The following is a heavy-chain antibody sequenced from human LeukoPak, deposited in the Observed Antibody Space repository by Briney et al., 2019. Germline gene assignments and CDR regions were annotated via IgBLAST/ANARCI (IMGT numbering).Heavy chain of an antibody. CDR3: ARLPGSYSDFDY. CDR2: ISYDGSYQ. CDR1: GFTFSAYG. D-gene: IGHD1-26*01. Sequence: PGGSLRLSCAVSGFTFSAYGMHWVRQAPGKGLEWVAVISYDGSYQAYADSVKGRFTISRDNAKNSLYLQMNSLRAEDTAVYYCARLPGSYSDFDYWGQGTLVTVSS. V-gene: IGHV3-30*04. J-gene: IGHJ4*02.